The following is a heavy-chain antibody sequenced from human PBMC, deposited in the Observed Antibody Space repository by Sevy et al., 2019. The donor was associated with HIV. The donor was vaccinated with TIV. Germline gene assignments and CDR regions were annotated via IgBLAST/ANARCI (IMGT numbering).Heavy chain of an antibody. CDR2: IWYDGSNK. D-gene: IGHD3-10*01. J-gene: IGHJ6*02. CDR1: EFTFSSYG. V-gene: IGHV3-33*01. CDR3: ARDRYYGSGSSGMDV. Sequence: GGSLRLSCAASEFTFSSYGMHWVRQAPGKGLEWVAVIWYDGSNKYYADSVKGRFTISRDNSKNTLYLQMNSLRAEDTAVYYCARDRYYGSGSSGMDVWGQGTTVTVSS.